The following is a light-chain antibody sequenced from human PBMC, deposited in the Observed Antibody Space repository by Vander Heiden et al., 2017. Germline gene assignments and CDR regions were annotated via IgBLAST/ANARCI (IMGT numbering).Light chain of an antibody. CDR3: CSYAGSYSYV. CDR1: SSDVGGYNY. Sequence: QSVLTQPRSVSGSPGQSVTISCTGTSSDVGGYNYVSWDQQHPGKAPKVMMHDVSERPSGVPDRFSGSKSGNTASLTISGLQAEDEADYYCCSYAGSYSYVFGSGTKVTVL. V-gene: IGLV2-11*01. J-gene: IGLJ1*01. CDR2: DVS.